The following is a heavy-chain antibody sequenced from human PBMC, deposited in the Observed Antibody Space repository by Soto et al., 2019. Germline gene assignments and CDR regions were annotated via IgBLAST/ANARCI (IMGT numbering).Heavy chain of an antibody. Sequence: QVQLQQWGAGLLKPSETLSLTCAVYGGSLSGYYWSWIRQPPGKGLEWIGEINRSGSTNYIPSLKRRVIISVDTSKTQFPLKLSSVTAADTAVYYCARGLLGGAATWGQGTLVTVSS. CDR1: GGSLSGYY. D-gene: IGHD3-16*01. V-gene: IGHV4-34*01. CDR3: ARGLLGGAAT. CDR2: INRSGST. J-gene: IGHJ5*02.